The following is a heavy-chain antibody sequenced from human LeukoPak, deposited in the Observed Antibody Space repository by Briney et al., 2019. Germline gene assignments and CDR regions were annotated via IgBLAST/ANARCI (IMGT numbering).Heavy chain of an antibody. V-gene: IGHV1-69*05. CDR3: ATRTIQLWLAGPPVDV. J-gene: IGHJ6*04. CDR1: GGTFSSYA. D-gene: IGHD5-18*01. CDR2: IIPIFGTA. Sequence: GASVKVSCKASGGTFSSYAISWVRQAPGQGLEWMGGIIPIFGTANYAQKFQGRVTITTDESTSTAYMELSSLRSEDTAVYYCATRTIQLWLAGPPVDVWGKGTTVTVSS.